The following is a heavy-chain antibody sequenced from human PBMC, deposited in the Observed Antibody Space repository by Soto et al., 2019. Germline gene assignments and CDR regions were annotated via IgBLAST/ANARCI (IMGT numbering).Heavy chain of an antibody. J-gene: IGHJ6*02. CDR2: ISGSGGST. D-gene: IGHD5-18*01. CDR3: ARDLLQLAAYYYYGMDV. CDR1: GFTFSTYA. Sequence: PGGSLRLSCAASGFTFSTYAMSWVRQAPGKGLEWVSAISGSGGSTYHADSVKGRFTISRDNSKNTLYLQMNSLRAEDTAVYYCARDLLQLAAYYYYGMDVWGQGTTVTVSS. V-gene: IGHV3-23*01.